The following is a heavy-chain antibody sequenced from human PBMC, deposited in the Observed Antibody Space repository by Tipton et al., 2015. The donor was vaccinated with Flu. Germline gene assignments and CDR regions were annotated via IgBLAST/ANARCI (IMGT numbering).Heavy chain of an antibody. Sequence: TLSLTCSVSGDSMRSYYWSWIRQPPGKGLEWIGTIYYNGSTDYNPSLSSRLTISVDMSKNQFSLKLTSVTAADTAVYYCARRDYSNYVSDPKNWFDPWGQGILVTVSS. CDR2: IYYNGST. D-gene: IGHD4-11*01. CDR3: ARRDYSNYVSDPKNWFDP. J-gene: IGHJ5*02. CDR1: GDSMRSYY. V-gene: IGHV4-59*01.